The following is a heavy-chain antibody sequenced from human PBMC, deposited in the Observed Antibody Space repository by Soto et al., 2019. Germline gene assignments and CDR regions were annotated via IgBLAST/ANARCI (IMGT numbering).Heavy chain of an antibody. CDR1: GFTFSNYA. CDR3: GRCNGDDCHSPFDY. D-gene: IGHD2-8*01. V-gene: IGHV3-30*03. CDR2: ITKNGRNK. J-gene: IGHJ4*02. Sequence: QVQLVESGGGVVQPGGSLRRSCAASGFTFSNYAMHWVRQAPGKGLEWVADITKNGRNKDYADSVKGRLAISRDNSKNTLELQMNSLRVEDTAMYYCGRCNGDDCHSPFDYWGQGTLVTVSS.